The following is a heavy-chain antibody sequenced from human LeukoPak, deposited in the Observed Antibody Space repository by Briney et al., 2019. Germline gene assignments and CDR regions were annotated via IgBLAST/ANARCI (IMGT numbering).Heavy chain of an antibody. CDR3: ARDSGGDGYRDAFDL. J-gene: IGHJ3*01. D-gene: IGHD5-24*01. V-gene: IGHV3-7*03. CDR1: GITFSSYA. Sequence: PGRSLRLSCEASGITFSSYAMHWVRQAPGKGLEWVANIKQDGSEKYYVDSVKGRFTISRDNAKNSLYLQMNSLRAEDTAVYYCARDSGGDGYRDAFDLWGQGTMVTVSS. CDR2: IKQDGSEK.